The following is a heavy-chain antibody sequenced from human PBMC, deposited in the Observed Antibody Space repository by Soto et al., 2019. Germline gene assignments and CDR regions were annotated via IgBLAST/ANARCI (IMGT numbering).Heavy chain of an antibody. D-gene: IGHD2-2*01. V-gene: IGHV1-69*01. CDR2: IIPIFGPA. CDR1: GHTFSCHS. J-gene: IGHJ6*02. CDR3: ATGSFTSTGGRIGYHYNAMDV. Sequence: VQLVQSGAEVKKPGSSVKVSCKSSGHTFSCHSINWVRQAPGQGLEWMGGIIPIFGPANFAKKFQGRVTITADESTTTAYMELNSLRSEDTAVYYCATGSFTSTGGRIGYHYNAMDVWGQGTTVTVSS.